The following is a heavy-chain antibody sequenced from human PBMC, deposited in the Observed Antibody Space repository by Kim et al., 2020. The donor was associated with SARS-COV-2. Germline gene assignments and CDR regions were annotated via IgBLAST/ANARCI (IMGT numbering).Heavy chain of an antibody. J-gene: IGHJ6*02. CDR3: ARDDYDTRWGRDYGMDV. V-gene: IGHV3-66*01. Sequence: GGSLRLSCAASGFTVSSNYMSWVRQAPGKGLEWVSVIYSGGSTYYADSVKGRFTISRDNSKNTLYLQMNSLRAEDTAVYYCARDDYDTRWGRDYGMDVWGQGTTVTVSS. CDR1: GFTVSSNY. CDR2: IYSGGST. D-gene: IGHD3-22*01.